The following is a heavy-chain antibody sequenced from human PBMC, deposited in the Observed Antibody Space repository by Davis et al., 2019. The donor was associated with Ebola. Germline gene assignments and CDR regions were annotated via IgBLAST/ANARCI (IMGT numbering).Heavy chain of an antibody. CDR2: IYYSGST. D-gene: IGHD3-10*01. CDR1: GGSISSGGYY. V-gene: IGHV4-31*03. J-gene: IGHJ2*01. Sequence: SETLSLTCTVSGGSISSGGYYWSWIRQHPGKGLEWIGYIYYSGSTYYNPSLKSRVTISVATSKNQFSLKLSSVTAADTAVYYCASIYYYASSYFDLWGRGTLVTVSS. CDR3: ASIYYYASSYFDL.